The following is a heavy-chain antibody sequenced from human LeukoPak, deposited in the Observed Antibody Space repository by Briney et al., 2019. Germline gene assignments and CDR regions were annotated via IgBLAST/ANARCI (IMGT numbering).Heavy chain of an antibody. D-gene: IGHD6-19*01. CDR3: ASGGGAGYSSDWPFDY. V-gene: IGHV4-59*08. CDR1: GGSISGYY. Sequence: SETLSLTCTVSGGSISGYYWSWIRQPPGKGLEWIGYIYYSGNTNYNPSLKSRVTISVDTPKNQFSLKLSSVTAADTAVYYCASGGGAGYSSDWPFDYWGQGTLVTVSS. CDR2: IYYSGNT. J-gene: IGHJ4*02.